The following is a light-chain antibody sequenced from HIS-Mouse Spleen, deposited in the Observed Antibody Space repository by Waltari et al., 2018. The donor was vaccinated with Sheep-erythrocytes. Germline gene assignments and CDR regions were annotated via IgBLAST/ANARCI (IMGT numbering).Light chain of an antibody. CDR1: KLGDKY. CDR2: QDS. CDR3: QAWDSSTVV. V-gene: IGLV3-1*01. J-gene: IGLJ2*01. Sequence: SYELTQPPSVSVSPGQTASITCSGDKLGDKYACWYQQKPGHSPVLVIYQDSKRPSGVPERFSGSNSGNTANPAIRRTQAMGEADYYWQAWDSSTVVFGGGTKLTVL.